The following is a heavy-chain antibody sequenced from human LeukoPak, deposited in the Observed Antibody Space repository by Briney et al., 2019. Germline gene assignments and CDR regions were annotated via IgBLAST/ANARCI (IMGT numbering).Heavy chain of an antibody. Sequence: ASVKVSCKASGYTFIGYYMHWVRQAPGQGLEWMGWINPNSGDTKYAQKFQGRVTMTRDTSISTAYMELSRLRSDDTAVYYCANSYDSSGYYYENWFDPWGQGTLVTVSS. J-gene: IGHJ5*02. CDR2: INPNSGDT. D-gene: IGHD3-22*01. V-gene: IGHV1-2*02. CDR3: ANSYDSSGYYYENWFDP. CDR1: GYTFIGYY.